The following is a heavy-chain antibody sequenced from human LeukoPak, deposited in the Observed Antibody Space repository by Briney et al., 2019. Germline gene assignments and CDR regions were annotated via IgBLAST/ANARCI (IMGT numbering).Heavy chain of an antibody. CDR1: GGSITAYY. J-gene: IGHJ5*02. Sequence: PWETLSLTCTVSGGSITAYYWSWIRQPPGKGLEWIGYTYTSESTNYNPSLKSRVAISVDTSKNKFSLKLSSVTATDTAVYYCARGAPPYYYGSGSRNWFDPWGQGTLVTVSS. V-gene: IGHV4-4*09. CDR2: TYTSEST. CDR3: ARGAPPYYYGSGSRNWFDP. D-gene: IGHD3-10*01.